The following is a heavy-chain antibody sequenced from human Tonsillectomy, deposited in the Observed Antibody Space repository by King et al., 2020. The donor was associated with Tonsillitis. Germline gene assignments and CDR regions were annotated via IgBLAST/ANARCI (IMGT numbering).Heavy chain of an antibody. CDR2: IDPSDSYT. D-gene: IGHD5-18*01. CDR3: ARPDTPSFYYYNYMDV. V-gene: IGHV5-10-1*03. Sequence: VQLVESGAEVKKPGESLRISCKGSGYSFTSYWISWVRQMPGKGLEWMGRIDPSDSYTNYSPSFQGHVTISADKSISTAYLQGSSLKASDNAMYYCARPDTPSFYYYNYMDVWGKGTTVTVSS. J-gene: IGHJ6*03. CDR1: GYSFTSYW.